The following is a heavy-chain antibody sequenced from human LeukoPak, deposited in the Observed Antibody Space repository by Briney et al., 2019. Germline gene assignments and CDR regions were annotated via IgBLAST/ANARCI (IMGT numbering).Heavy chain of an antibody. CDR1: GGSIISSRYY. V-gene: IGHV4-39*07. CDR3: ARRFHMVATLDWFDP. Sequence: SETLSLTCTVSGGSIISSRYYWGWVRQSPGKGLEWIGSIYYTGSTLYNPSLKSRVTISVDTSKNQFSLKLSSVTAADTAVYYCARRFHMVATLDWFDPWGQGTLVTVSS. CDR2: IYYTGST. J-gene: IGHJ5*02. D-gene: IGHD5-12*01.